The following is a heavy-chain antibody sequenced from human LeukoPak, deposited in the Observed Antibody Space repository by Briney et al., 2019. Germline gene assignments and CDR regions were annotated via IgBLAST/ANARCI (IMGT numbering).Heavy chain of an antibody. V-gene: IGHV1-46*01. J-gene: IGHJ6*03. Sequence: ASVKVSCKVSGYTFTSYYIHWVRQAPGQGLEWMGIINPSGGSTNYAQKFQGRVTMTRDTSTSTVYMELSSLRSEDTAVYYCARGPRITLVRGGQWYYYMDVWGKGTTVTISS. CDR2: INPSGGST. CDR1: GYTFTSYY. D-gene: IGHD3-10*01. CDR3: ARGPRITLVRGGQWYYYMDV.